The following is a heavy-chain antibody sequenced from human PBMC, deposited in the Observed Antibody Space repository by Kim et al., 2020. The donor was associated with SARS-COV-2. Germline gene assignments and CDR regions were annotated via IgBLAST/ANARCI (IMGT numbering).Heavy chain of an antibody. CDR3: ARTNQLERPWDY. CDR2: IYYSGST. CDR1: GGSISSSSYY. J-gene: IGHJ4*02. Sequence: SETLSLTCTVSGGSISSSSYYWGWIRQPPGKGLEWIGSIYYSGSTYYNPSLKSRVTISVDTSKNQFSLKLSSVTAADTAVYYCARTNQLERPWDYWGQGTLVTVSS. D-gene: IGHD1-1*01. V-gene: IGHV4-39*01.